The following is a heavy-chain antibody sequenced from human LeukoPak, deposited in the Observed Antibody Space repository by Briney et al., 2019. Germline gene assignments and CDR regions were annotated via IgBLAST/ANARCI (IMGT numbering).Heavy chain of an antibody. CDR3: AKSGSAGIAARRDHKPIDY. Sequence: PGRSLRLSCAASGFTFSSYAMHWVRQAPGKGLEWVAVISYDGSNKYYADSVKGRFTISRDNSKNTLYLQMNSLRAEDTAVYYCAKSGSAGIAARRDHKPIDYWGQGTLVTVSS. J-gene: IGHJ4*02. V-gene: IGHV3-30-3*02. CDR2: ISYDGSNK. CDR1: GFTFSSYA. D-gene: IGHD6-6*01.